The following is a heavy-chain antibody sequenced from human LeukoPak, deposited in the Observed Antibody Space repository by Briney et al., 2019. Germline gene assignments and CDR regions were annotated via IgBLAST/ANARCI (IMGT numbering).Heavy chain of an antibody. J-gene: IGHJ4*02. CDR1: GYTFTSYY. D-gene: IGHD6-13*01. Sequence: GASVKVSCRASGYTFTSYYMHWVRQAPGQGLEWTGIINPSTGSTSFAQRFQGRVTMTRDTSTSTVYMELSSLRSDDTAVFHCARAMSGTGPFDYWGQGTLVTVSS. CDR3: ARAMSGTGPFDY. V-gene: IGHV1-46*01. CDR2: INPSTGST.